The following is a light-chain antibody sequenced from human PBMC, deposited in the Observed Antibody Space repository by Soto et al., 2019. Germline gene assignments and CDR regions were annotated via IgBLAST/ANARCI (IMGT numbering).Light chain of an antibody. CDR1: QSLSRW. J-gene: IGKJ1*01. V-gene: IGKV1-5*01. Sequence: DIPMTQSPSTLSASVGDRVTITCRASQSLSRWLAWYQQKPGKAPKLLIYDDSSLESGVPSRFSGSASGTEFTLTISSRQPDDFATYYCQQYQTLWTFGQGTKVDIK. CDR3: QQYQTLWT. CDR2: DDS.